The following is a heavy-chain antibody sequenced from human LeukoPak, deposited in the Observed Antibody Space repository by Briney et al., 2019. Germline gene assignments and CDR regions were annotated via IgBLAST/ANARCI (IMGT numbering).Heavy chain of an antibody. CDR2: ISSSSSYI. J-gene: IGHJ4*02. CDR1: GFTFSSYT. CDR3: ARDRRTMATCDY. D-gene: IGHD5-24*01. V-gene: IGHV3-21*01. Sequence: GGSLRLSCAASGFTFSSYTMNWVRQAPGKGLEWVSSISSSSSYIYYADSVKGRFTISRDNAKNSLYLQMNSLRAEDTAVYYCARDRRTMATCDYWGQGSLVTVSS.